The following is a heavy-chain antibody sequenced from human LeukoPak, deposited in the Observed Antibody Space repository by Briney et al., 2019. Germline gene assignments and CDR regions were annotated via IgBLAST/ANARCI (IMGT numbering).Heavy chain of an antibody. Sequence: GGSLRLSCAASVFPFSSHWLSWFRQSPGKGLEWVAHINQDGSEKYYVDSVKGRFTISRDNARNSQYLQMNSLRAEDTAVYYCASGGGWVFNNWGQGTLVTVSS. J-gene: IGHJ4*02. CDR3: ASGGGWVFNN. CDR1: VFPFSSHW. D-gene: IGHD6-19*01. CDR2: INQDGSEK. V-gene: IGHV3-7*01.